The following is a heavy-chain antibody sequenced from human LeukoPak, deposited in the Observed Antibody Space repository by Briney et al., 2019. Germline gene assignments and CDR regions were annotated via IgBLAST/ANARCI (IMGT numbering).Heavy chain of an antibody. CDR2: IYTSGST. V-gene: IGHV4-61*02. CDR3: ARGEFGSGSSPQAGFDP. D-gene: IGHD3-10*01. Sequence: SETLSLTCTVSGGSISSGSYYWSWIRQPAGKGLEWIGRIYTSGSTNYNPSLKSRVTISVDTSKNQFSLKLSSVTAADTAVYYCARGEFGSGSSPQAGFDPWGQGTLVTVSS. CDR1: GGSISSGSYY. J-gene: IGHJ5*02.